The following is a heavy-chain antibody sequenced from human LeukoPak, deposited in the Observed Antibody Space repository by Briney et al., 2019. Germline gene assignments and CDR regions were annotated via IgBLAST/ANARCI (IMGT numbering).Heavy chain of an antibody. D-gene: IGHD2-8*01. CDR3: ARAMLGLYYFDY. Sequence: SETLSLTCAVYGGSFSGYYWSWIRQPPGQGLEWIGEINHSGSTNYNPSLKSRVTISVDTSKSQFSLKLSSVTAADTAVYYCARAMLGLYYFDYWGQGTLVTVSS. V-gene: IGHV4-34*01. CDR2: INHSGST. J-gene: IGHJ4*02. CDR1: GGSFSGYY.